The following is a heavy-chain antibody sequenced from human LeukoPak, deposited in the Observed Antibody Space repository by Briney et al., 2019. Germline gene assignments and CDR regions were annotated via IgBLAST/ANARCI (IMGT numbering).Heavy chain of an antibody. V-gene: IGHV4-61*08. D-gene: IGHD6-6*01. J-gene: IGHJ4*02. CDR3: ARDLSGSSSFGS. CDR2: IYYSGST. CDR1: GGSISSGGYY. Sequence: PSETLSLTCTVSGGSISSGGYYWSWIRQHPGKGLEWIGYIYYSGSTKYNPSLKSRVTISIDASKNQFSLKLSSVTAADTAVYYCARDLSGSSSFGSWGQGTLVTVSS.